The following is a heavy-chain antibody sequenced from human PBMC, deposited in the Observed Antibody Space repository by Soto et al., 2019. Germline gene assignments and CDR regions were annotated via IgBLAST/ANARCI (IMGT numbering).Heavy chain of an antibody. J-gene: IGHJ6*03. CDR2: IYPGYSDT. V-gene: IGHV5-51*01. CDR1: GYDFSSYG. CDR3: ARKYSSTWNYYYMDV. D-gene: IGHD6-13*01. Sequence: GESLKISCKGSGYDFSSYGIGWVRQVPGKGLEWMGIIYPGYSDTRYSPSFQGQVSISADKSINTAYLQWSSLKASDTAMYYCARKYSSTWNYYYMDVWGKGTTVTVSS.